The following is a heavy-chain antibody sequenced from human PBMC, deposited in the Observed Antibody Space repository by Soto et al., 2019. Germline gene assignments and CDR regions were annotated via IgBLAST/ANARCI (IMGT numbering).Heavy chain of an antibody. J-gene: IGHJ4*02. V-gene: IGHV6-1*01. CDR3: VRERLQDPVWEVTD. CDR2: IYYRSKWNY. Sequence: KQSQTLSLTCAISGDSVSGTRVAWTWIRQSPSRGLEWLGRIYYRSKWNYDYVKSMESRITINADTSKNQLFLQLNSVTPEDTAIYYCVRERLQDPVWEVTDWGQGILVTVSS. CDR1: GDSVSGTRVA. D-gene: IGHD3-16*01.